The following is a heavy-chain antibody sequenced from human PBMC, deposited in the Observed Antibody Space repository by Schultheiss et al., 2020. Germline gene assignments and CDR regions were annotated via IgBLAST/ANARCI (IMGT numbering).Heavy chain of an antibody. CDR3: AKAGTPYCGGDCYPGDFDY. V-gene: IGHV3-23*01. CDR2: ISGSGGST. Sequence: GGSLRLSCAASGFTFSSYAMSWVRQAPGKGLEWVSAISGSGGSTYYADSVKGRFTISRDNSKNTLYLQMNSLRAEDTAVYYCAKAGTPYCGGDCYPGDFDYWGQGTLVNVSS. D-gene: IGHD2-21*02. CDR1: GFTFSSYA. J-gene: IGHJ4*02.